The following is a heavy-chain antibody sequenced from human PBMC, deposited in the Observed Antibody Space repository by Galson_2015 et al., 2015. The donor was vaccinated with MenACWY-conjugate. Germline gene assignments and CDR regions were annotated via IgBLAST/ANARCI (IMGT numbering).Heavy chain of an antibody. CDR2: VYHSGST. V-gene: IGHV4-4*02. J-gene: IGHJ6*03. CDR1: GGSISSSNW. CDR3: ARDGYCGGDCFSTDRAYYYYMDV. D-gene: IGHD2-21*01. Sequence: ETLSLTCAVSGGSISSSNWWSWVRQPPGKGLEWIGEVYHSGSTNYNPSLKSRVSISVDTSKNQFSLTLTSVTAADTAVYYCARDGYCGGDCFSTDRAYYYYMDVWGRGTTVTVYS.